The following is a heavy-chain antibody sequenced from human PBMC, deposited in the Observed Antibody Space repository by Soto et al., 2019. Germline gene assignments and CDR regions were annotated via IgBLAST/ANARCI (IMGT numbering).Heavy chain of an antibody. V-gene: IGHV4-39*01. Sequence: QPQLQESGPGLGKPSETLSLTCTVSGGSVSSCCNYWGWVRQPPGKGLEWIGSIHNSGSTSYNPALRSRVTISVDTPKNQFSLTLTSVTAADTAVYYCARGLSSPSATGIWGQGILVTVSS. CDR1: GGSVSSCCNY. CDR3: ARGLSSPSATGI. J-gene: IGHJ4*02. CDR2: IHNSGST. D-gene: IGHD6-6*01.